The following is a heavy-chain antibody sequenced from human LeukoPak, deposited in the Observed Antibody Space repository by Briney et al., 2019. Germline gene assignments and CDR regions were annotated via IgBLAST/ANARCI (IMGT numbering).Heavy chain of an antibody. CDR2: ICYDGSNK. V-gene: IGHV3-33*08. CDR3: ESAPSQSWIARFDSHACDI. D-gene: IGHD3-9*01. CDR1: GFTFSNYG. J-gene: IGHJ3*02. Sequence: PGGSLRLSCAASGFTFSNYGMHWIRQAPGKGLEWVALICYDGSNKYYADSVKGRFTISGDNAKNTLYLQMNSLRAEDTAVYYWESAPSQSWIARFDSHACDIWGQGTLGTVSS.